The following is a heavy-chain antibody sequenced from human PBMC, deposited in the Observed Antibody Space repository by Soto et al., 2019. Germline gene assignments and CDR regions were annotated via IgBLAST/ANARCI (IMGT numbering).Heavy chain of an antibody. CDR3: ARGSGYADDAFDI. CDR1: DGSISSVHYS. J-gene: IGHJ3*02. Sequence: PQCLTCTVSDGSISSVHYSWTWILQPPGKGLEWIGYIYHSGSTYYNPSLKSRVTISVDRSKNQCSLKLSSVTAADTAVYYCARGSGYADDAFDIWGQGKMVTGSS. CDR2: IYHSGST. D-gene: IGHD3-22*01. V-gene: IGHV4-30-2*01.